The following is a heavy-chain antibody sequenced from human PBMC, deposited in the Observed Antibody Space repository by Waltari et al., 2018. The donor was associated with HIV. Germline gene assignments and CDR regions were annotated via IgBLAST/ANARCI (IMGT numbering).Heavy chain of an antibody. J-gene: IGHJ4*02. CDR3: ARQGYYDSSGYFGYYFDY. D-gene: IGHD3-22*01. CDR2: IYFSGST. V-gene: IGHV4-59*08. Sequence: QVQLQESGPGLVKPSETLSLSCTVSDDSISYYYWSWIRQPPGKGRELIGYIYFSGSTDSNPSPKSRVTISVHTSKNQFSLNLSSVTAADTVVYYCARQGYYDSSGYFGYYFDYWGQGILVTVSS. CDR1: DDSISYYY.